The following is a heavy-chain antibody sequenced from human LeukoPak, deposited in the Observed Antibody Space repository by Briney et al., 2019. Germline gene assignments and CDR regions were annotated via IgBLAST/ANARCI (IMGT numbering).Heavy chain of an antibody. Sequence: PSETLSLTCTVSGGSISSYYWSWIRQPPGKGLEWIGYIYTSGSTNYNPSLKSRVTISVDTSKNQFSLKLSSVTAADTAVYYCARHFPYCSGGSCPNWFDPWGQGTLVTVSS. J-gene: IGHJ5*02. V-gene: IGHV4-4*09. CDR1: GGSISSYY. D-gene: IGHD2-15*01. CDR3: ARHFPYCSGGSCPNWFDP. CDR2: IYTSGST.